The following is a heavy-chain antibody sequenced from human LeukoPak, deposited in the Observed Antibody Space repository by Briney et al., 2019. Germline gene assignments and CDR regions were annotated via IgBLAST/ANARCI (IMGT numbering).Heavy chain of an antibody. CDR1: GFTFSSYA. J-gene: IGHJ6*03. V-gene: IGHV3-23*01. CDR2: ISGSGGST. Sequence: GGSLRLSCAASGFTFSSYAMSWVRQAPGKGLEWVSAISGSGGSTYYADSVNGRFAIARDNSKYTLYLQMNSLRAEDTAVYYCATLRFLETTNYYMDVWGKGTTVTVSS. CDR3: ATLRFLETTNYYMDV. D-gene: IGHD3-3*01.